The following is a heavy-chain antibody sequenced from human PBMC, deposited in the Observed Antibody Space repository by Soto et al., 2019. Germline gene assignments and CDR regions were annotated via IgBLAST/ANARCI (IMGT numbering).Heavy chain of an antibody. Sequence: VGSLRLSCAASGFICSSYDMRWVRQAPGKGLEWVSTILVDGRTFYVDSVKGRFTISRDSSQNTVYLQMNRLTAGDTALYYCAKATATGGGAFDICGQGTMVTVSS. V-gene: IGHV3-23*01. D-gene: IGHD2-8*02. CDR2: ILVDGRT. CDR1: GFICSSYD. J-gene: IGHJ3*02. CDR3: AKATATGGGAFDI.